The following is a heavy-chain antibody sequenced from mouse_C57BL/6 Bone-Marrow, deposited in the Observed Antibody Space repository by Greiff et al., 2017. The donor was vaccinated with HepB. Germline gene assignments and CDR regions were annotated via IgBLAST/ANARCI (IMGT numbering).Heavy chain of an antibody. J-gene: IGHJ1*03. CDR2: IYPSDSET. V-gene: IGHV1-61*01. D-gene: IGHD1-1*01. Sequence: QVQLQQPGAELVRPGSSVKLSCKASGYTFTSYWMDWVKQRPGQGLEWIGNIYPSDSETHYNQKFKDKATLTVDKSSSTAYMQLSSLTSEDSAVYYCAREDTTVDSYRYFDVWGTGTTVTVSS. CDR1: GYTFTSYW. CDR3: AREDTTVDSYRYFDV.